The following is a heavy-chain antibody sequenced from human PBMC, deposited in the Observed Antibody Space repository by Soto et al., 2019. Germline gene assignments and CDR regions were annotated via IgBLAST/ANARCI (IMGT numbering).Heavy chain of an antibody. J-gene: IGHJ4*02. Sequence: AGGSLRLSCAASGFTFSSYWMSWVRQAPGKGLEWVANTKQDGSEKYYVDSVVGRFTISRDNAKNALYLQMNSLRAEDTAVYYCAKDTSAGHDYWGQGTLVTVSS. CDR3: AKDTSAGHDY. CDR1: GFTFSSYW. D-gene: IGHD6-19*01. V-gene: IGHV3-7*05. CDR2: TKQDGSEK.